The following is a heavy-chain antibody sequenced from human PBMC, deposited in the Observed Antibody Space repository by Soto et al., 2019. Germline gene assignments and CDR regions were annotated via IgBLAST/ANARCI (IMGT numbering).Heavy chain of an antibody. J-gene: IGHJ3*02. V-gene: IGHV1-18*04. CDR2: ISTSTGNT. CDR3: ARGEGMAALHDGYDI. Sequence: QVRLVQSGTEVKKPGASVKVSCKASGYTFTNYDVTWVRQAPGQGLEWMGRISTSTGNTNYAQKLQGRVTMTTDTSASTAYMELRSLRSDDTAVYYCARGEGMAALHDGYDIWGQWTMVTFSS. D-gene: IGHD3-16*01. CDR1: GYTFTNYD.